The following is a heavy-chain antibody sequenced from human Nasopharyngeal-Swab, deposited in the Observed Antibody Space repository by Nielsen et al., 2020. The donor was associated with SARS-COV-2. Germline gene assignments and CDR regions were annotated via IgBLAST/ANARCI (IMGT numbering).Heavy chain of an antibody. D-gene: IGHD3-16*01. V-gene: IGHV4-34*01. Sequence: WIPQPPGKGLEWIGEINHSGSTNYNPSLKSRVTISVDTSKNQFSLKLSSVTAADTAVYYCARLDARTIIWGGMDVWGQGTTVTVSS. CDR3: ARLDARTIIWGGMDV. J-gene: IGHJ6*02. CDR2: INHSGST.